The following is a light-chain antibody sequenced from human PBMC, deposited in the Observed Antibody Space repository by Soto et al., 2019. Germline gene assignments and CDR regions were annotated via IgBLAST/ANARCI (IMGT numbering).Light chain of an antibody. J-gene: IGKJ1*01. CDR1: QSVSSNY. CDR2: GAS. V-gene: IGKV3D-7*01. CDR3: QQDYNLPWT. Sequence: EIVMTQSPATLSLSPGERATLSCRASQSVSSNYLSCYQQTPWQAPILLIYGASTRATGIPARFSGSGSGTDFTLTISSLQPEDFAVYYCQQDYNLPWTFGQGTKVDIK.